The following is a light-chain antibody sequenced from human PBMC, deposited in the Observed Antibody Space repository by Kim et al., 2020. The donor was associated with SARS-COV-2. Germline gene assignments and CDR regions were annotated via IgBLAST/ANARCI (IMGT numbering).Light chain of an antibody. V-gene: IGKV1-5*03. CDR3: QQYNTYSP. CDR1: QSINSW. J-gene: IGKJ1*01. CDR2: KAS. Sequence: SASVGDRVTITCRASQSINSWLAWYQQKPGKAPNLLISKASNLESGVPSRFSGSGSGTEFTLTISSLQPDDFATYYCQQYNTYSPFGQGTKVDI.